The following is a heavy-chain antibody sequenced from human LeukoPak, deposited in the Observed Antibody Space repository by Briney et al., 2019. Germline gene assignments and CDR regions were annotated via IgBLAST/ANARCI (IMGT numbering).Heavy chain of an antibody. D-gene: IGHD3-10*01. V-gene: IGHV4-59*01. CDR1: GGSISSYY. CDR3: ARAHYGSGSYYLRFDP. CDR2: IYYSGST. J-gene: IGHJ5*02. Sequence: SETLSLTCTVSGGSISSYYWSWIRQPPGKGLEWIGYIYYSGSTNYNPSLKSRVTISVDTSKNQFSLKLSSVTAADTAVYYCARAHYGSGSYYLRFDPWGQGTLVTVSP.